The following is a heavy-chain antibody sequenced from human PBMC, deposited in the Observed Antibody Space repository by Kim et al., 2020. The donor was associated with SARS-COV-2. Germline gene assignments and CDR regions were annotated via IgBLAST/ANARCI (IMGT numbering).Heavy chain of an antibody. V-gene: IGHV3-66*01. J-gene: IGHJ6*02. CDR3: ARERVIAVAGRGYYYYGRDV. D-gene: IGHD6-19*01. Sequence: GGSLRLSCAASGFTVSSNYMSWVRQAPGKGLEWVSVIYSGGSTYYADSVKDRFTISRDNYKNTLYLQMNSMRAEDTAVYYCARERVIAVAGRGYYYYGRDVWGQGTTVTGSS. CDR2: IYSGGST. CDR1: GFTVSSNY.